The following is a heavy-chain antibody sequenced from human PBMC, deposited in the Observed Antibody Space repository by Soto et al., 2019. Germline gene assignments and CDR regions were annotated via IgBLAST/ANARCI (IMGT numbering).Heavy chain of an antibody. J-gene: IGHJ4*02. CDR1: GFIFGSYA. V-gene: IGHV3-30-3*01. D-gene: IGHD5-18*01. CDR3: ARAPWGYGPQFDY. Sequence: GGSLRLSCTASGFIFGSYAMHRVRQAPGKGLEWVAVISYDGSNKYYADSVKGRFTISRDNSKNTLYLQMNSLRAEDTAVYYCARAPWGYGPQFDYWGQGTLVTVSS. CDR2: ISYDGSNK.